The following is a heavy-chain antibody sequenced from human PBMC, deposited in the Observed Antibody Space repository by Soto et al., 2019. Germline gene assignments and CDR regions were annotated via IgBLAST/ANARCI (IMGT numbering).Heavy chain of an antibody. Sequence: SVKVSCKASGYTFTSYDINWVRQAPGQGLEWMGGIIPIFGTANYAQKFQGRVTITADESTSTAYMELSSLRSEDTAVYYCARGSLLGLIYYFDYWGQGTLVTVSS. CDR2: IIPIFGTA. CDR1: GYTFTSYD. J-gene: IGHJ4*02. V-gene: IGHV1-69*13. CDR3: ARGSLLGLIYYFDY. D-gene: IGHD3-16*01.